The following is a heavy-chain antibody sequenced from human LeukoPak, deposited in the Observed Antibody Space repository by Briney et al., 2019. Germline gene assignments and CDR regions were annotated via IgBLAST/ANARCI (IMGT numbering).Heavy chain of an antibody. J-gene: IGHJ3*02. D-gene: IGHD2-15*01. CDR2: INHSGST. CDR1: GGSFSGYY. Sequence: SETLSLTCAVYGGSFSGYYWSWIRQPPGKGLEWIGEINHSGSTNYNPSLKSRVTISVDTSKSQFSLKLSSVTAADTAVYYCARSRYCSGGSCPLAFDIWGQGTMVTVSS. V-gene: IGHV4-34*01. CDR3: ARSRYCSGGSCPLAFDI.